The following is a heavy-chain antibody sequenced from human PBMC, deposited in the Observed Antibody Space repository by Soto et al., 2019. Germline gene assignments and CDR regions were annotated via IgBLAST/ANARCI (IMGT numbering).Heavy chain of an antibody. Sequence: QVQLVQSGAEVKKPGASVKVSCKASGYTFITNDINWVRQASGQGREWMGWMKPSTGDSVSDPHFQGRITMTRDTATSTAYMDLSSLKFEDTAVYYCARGGPAAGFELWGQGSLVTVSS. J-gene: IGHJ5*02. D-gene: IGHD6-13*01. V-gene: IGHV1-8*01. CDR2: MKPSTGDS. CDR1: GYTFITND. CDR3: ARGGPAAGFEL.